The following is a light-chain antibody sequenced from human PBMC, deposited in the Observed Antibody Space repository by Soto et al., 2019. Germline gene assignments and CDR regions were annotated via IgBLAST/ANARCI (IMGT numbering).Light chain of an antibody. CDR3: QQTYSNFLS. Sequence: DIQMAQSPPSLSASVGDRVTITCRASQSISTYLNWYQQRPGKAPKLPIYAASTLQSRVPSRFSGNGSGTEFTLTISSLQPEDFAIYYCQQTYSNFLSFGGGTKVEIK. CDR2: AAS. CDR1: QSISTY. J-gene: IGKJ4*01. V-gene: IGKV1-39*01.